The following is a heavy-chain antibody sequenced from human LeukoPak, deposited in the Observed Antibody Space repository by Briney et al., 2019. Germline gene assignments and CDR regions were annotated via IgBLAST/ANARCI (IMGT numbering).Heavy chain of an antibody. CDR1: GYSFISYW. CDR2: IYPGDSDT. J-gene: IGHJ4*02. D-gene: IGHD6-13*01. V-gene: IGHV5-51*01. CDR3: ARPYSISWSPVDS. Sequence: GESLKISCKGSGYSFISYWIGWVRQMPGKGLEWMGIIYPGDSDTRYSPSFQGQVTISADKSISTAYLQWSSLKASDTAMYYCARPYSISWSPVDSWGQGTLVTVSS.